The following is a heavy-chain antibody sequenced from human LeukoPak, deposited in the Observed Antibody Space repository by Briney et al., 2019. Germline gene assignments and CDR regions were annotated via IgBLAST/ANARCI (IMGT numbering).Heavy chain of an antibody. CDR3: ARDEGWFDP. Sequence: SETLSLTCTVSGGSISSYYWSWIRQPVGKGLEWIGRIYNSGSTDYNPSLRSRVIMSVDTSKNQFSLKLSSVTAADTAVYYCARDEGWFDPWGQGTLVTVSS. V-gene: IGHV4-4*07. CDR1: GGSISSYY. CDR2: IYNSGST. J-gene: IGHJ5*02.